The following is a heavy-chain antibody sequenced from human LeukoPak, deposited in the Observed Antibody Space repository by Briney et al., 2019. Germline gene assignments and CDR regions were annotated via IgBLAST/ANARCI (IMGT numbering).Heavy chain of an antibody. D-gene: IGHD5-12*01. J-gene: IGHJ4*02. CDR3: ARDPNDIVATTYYFDY. CDR1: GFTFSSYW. V-gene: IGHV3-74*01. CDR2: INSDGSSA. Sequence: GGSLRLSCAASGFTFSSYWMHWVRQAPGKGLVWVSRINSDGSSASYADSVKGRFTISRDNAKNTLYLQMNSLRAEDTAVYYCARDPNDIVATTYYFDYWGQGTLVTVSS.